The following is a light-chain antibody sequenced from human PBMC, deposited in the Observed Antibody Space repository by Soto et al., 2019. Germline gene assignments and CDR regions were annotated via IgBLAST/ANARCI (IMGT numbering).Light chain of an antibody. CDR3: QSYDSSLSGRGV. CDR2: GNS. V-gene: IGLV1-40*01. Sequence: QSVLTQPPSVSGAPGQRVTISCTGSSSNIGAGYDVHWYQQLPGTAPKLLIYGNSNRPSGVPDRFSGSKSGTSASLAITGLQAEDEADYYCQSYDSSLSGRGVFDGGTKLTVL. CDR1: SSNIGAGYD. J-gene: IGLJ3*02.